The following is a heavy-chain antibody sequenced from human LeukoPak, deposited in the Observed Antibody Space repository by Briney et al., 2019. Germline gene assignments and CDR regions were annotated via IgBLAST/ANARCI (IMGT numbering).Heavy chain of an antibody. V-gene: IGHV4-59*08. CDR3: ARVPTTLNYYYYMDV. Sequence: SETLSLTCTVSGGSISSYYWSWIRQPPGKGLEWIGYIYYSGSTNYNPSLKSRVTISVDTSKNQFSLKLSSVTAADTAVYYCARVPTTLNYYYYMDVWGKGTTVTVSS. D-gene: IGHD4-11*01. CDR1: GGSISSYY. J-gene: IGHJ6*03. CDR2: IYYSGST.